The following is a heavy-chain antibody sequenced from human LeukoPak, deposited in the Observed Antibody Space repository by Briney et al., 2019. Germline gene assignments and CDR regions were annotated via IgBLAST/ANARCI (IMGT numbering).Heavy chain of an antibody. J-gene: IGHJ4*02. CDR1: GGSFSGYY. V-gene: IGHV4-34*01. Sequence: KPSETLSLTCAVYGGSFSGYYWSWIRQPPGKGLEWIGEINHSGSTNYNPSLKSRVTISVDTSKNQFSLKLSSVTAADTAVYYCARGFTSAAAGTSSLGYWGQGTLVTVSS. CDR3: ARGFTSAAAGTSSLGY. CDR2: INHSGST. D-gene: IGHD6-13*01.